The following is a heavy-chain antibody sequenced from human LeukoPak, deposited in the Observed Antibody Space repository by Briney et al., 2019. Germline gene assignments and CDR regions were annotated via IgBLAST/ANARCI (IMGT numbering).Heavy chain of an antibody. CDR3: ARQAKLYCSGGSCYSYYYYYYMDV. CDR1: GYSFTSYW. Sequence: GESLKISCKGSGYSFTSYWIGWVRQMPGKGLEWMGIIYPGDSDTRYSPSFQGQVTISADKSISTAYLQWSSLKASDTAMYYCARQAKLYCSGGSCYSYYYYYYMDVWGKGTTVTVSS. J-gene: IGHJ6*03. V-gene: IGHV5-51*01. CDR2: IYPGDSDT. D-gene: IGHD2-15*01.